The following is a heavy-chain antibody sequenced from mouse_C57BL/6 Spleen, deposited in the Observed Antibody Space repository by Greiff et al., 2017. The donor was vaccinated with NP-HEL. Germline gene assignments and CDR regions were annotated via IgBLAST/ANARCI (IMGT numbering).Heavy chain of an antibody. CDR3: TTDSYYAMDY. Sequence: EVKLQESGAELVRPGASVKLSCTASGFNIKDDYMHWVKQRPEQGLEWIGWIDPENGDTEYASKFQGKATITADTSSNTAYLQLSSLTSEDTAVYYCTTDSYYAMDYWGQGTSVTVSS. CDR1: GFNIKDDY. V-gene: IGHV14-4*01. J-gene: IGHJ4*01. CDR2: IDPENGDT.